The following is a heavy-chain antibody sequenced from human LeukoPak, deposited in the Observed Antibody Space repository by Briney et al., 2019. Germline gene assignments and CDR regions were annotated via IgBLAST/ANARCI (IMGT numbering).Heavy chain of an antibody. V-gene: IGHV3-33*01. CDR2: IWYDGSNK. CDR1: GFTFSSYG. D-gene: IGHD1-20*01. CDR3: ARDAGGIITGTTNWFDP. Sequence: GGSLRLSCAASGFTFSSYGMHWVRQAPGKGLEWVAVIWYDGSNKYYADSVKGRFTISRDNSKNTLYLQMNSLRAEDTAVYYCARDAGGIITGTTNWFDPWGQGTLVTVSS. J-gene: IGHJ5*02.